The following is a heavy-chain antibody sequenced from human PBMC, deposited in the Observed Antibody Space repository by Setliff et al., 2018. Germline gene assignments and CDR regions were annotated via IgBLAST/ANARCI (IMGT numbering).Heavy chain of an antibody. J-gene: IGHJ4*02. CDR1: GFTFRSYE. CDR3: AGTCSGSGCYAGLES. CDR2: INSGGSKV. V-gene: IGHV3-48*03. Sequence: GGSLRLSCAASGFTFRSYEMNWVRQTPGKGLEWVSYINSGGSKVYYADSVKGRFTISRDNSKNTLYLQMNGLRAEDTAIYYCAGTCSGSGCYAGLESWGQGTPVTVSS. D-gene: IGHD2-15*01.